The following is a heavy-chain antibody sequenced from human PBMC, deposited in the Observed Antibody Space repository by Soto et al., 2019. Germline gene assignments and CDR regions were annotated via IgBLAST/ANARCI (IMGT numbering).Heavy chain of an antibody. CDR2: ISAYNGNT. D-gene: IGHD3-22*01. CDR1: GYTFTSYG. Sequence: ASVKVSCKAAGYTFTSYGISWVRQAPGQGLEWMGWISAYNGNTNYAQKLQGRVTMTTDTSTSTAYMELRSLRSDDTAVYYCARGRRTDSSGYRFDPWGQGTLVTVSS. CDR3: ARGRRTDSSGYRFDP. V-gene: IGHV1-18*01. J-gene: IGHJ5*02.